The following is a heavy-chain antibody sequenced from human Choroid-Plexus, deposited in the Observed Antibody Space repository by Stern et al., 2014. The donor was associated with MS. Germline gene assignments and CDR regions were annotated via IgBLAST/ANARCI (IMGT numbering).Heavy chain of an antibody. CDR1: GFTFGSCA. J-gene: IGHJ5*02. CDR3: AKDRQYLTYFFDH. D-gene: IGHD2/OR15-2a*01. CDR2: VSDDGSNK. V-gene: IGHV3-30*18. Sequence: VQLVESGGGLVQPGRPLRLSCVASGFTFGSCAMPWVRPAPGTGLEWVAGVSDDGSNKYYADSVKGRFTISRDNSQNTLYMQMSSLRPEDTAVYYCAKDRQYLTYFFDHWGQGSLVTVSS.